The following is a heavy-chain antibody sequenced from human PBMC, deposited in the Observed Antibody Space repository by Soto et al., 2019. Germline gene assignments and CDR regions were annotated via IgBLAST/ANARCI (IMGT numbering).Heavy chain of an antibody. CDR2: MNPTSGST. CDR1: GYTFTSYD. D-gene: IGHD6-6*01. V-gene: IGHV1-8*01. J-gene: IGHJ4*02. Sequence: QVQLVQSGAEVKKPGASVKVSCKASGYTFTSYDINWVRQAPGQGLEWMGWMNPTSGSTGYAQKFKGRVTMTRNTSISTAYMELISLGSEDTAVYYCAGGDVVSRDWGQGPLVTVSS. CDR3: AGGDVVSRD.